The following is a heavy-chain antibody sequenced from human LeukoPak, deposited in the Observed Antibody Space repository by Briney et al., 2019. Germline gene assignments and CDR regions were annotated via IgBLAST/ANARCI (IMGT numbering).Heavy chain of an antibody. CDR1: GFTFTTYA. Sequence: GGSLRLSCAASGFTFTTYAMGWVRQAPGKGLEWVSAISGSGASTYYADSVKGRFTISRDNSKNTLYLQMNSLRAEDTAVYYCAKETTTPGFEYWGQGTLVTVSS. J-gene: IGHJ4*02. CDR3: AKETTTPGFEY. D-gene: IGHD4-17*01. CDR2: ISGSGAST. V-gene: IGHV3-23*01.